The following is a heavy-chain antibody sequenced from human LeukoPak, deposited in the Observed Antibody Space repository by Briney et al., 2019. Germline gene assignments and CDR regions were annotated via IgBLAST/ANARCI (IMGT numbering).Heavy chain of an antibody. D-gene: IGHD1-26*01. CDR2: IYHSGIT. CDR1: GYSISSGYY. J-gene: IGHJ4*02. Sequence: SETLSLTCSVSGYSISSGYYWGWIRQSPGKGPEWIGSIYHSGITYNNPSLKSRVIISVDTSENQFSLNLSSVTAADTAVYYCARASSGSTGVFDYWGQGTLVTVSS. CDR3: ARASSGSTGVFDY. V-gene: IGHV4-38-2*02.